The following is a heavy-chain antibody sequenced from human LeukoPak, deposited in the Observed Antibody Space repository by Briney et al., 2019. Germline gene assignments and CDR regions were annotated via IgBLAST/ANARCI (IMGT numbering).Heavy chain of an antibody. D-gene: IGHD3-3*01. CDR3: ARGSRFLEWLFSAFDI. J-gene: IGHJ3*02. CDR1: GYTFTSYG. Sequence: ASVKVSCKASGYTFTSYGISWVRQAPGQGLEWMGWISAYNGNTNYAQKLQGRVTMTTDTSTSTAYMELRSLISDDTAVYYCARGSRFLEWLFSAFDIWGQGTMVTVSS. CDR2: ISAYNGNT. V-gene: IGHV1-18*01.